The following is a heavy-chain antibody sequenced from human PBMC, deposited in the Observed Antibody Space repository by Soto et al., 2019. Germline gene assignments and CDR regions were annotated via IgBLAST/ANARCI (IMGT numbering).Heavy chain of an antibody. Sequence: SETLSLTCTVSGGSISSYYWSWIRQPPGKGLEWIGYIYYSGSTNYNPSLKSRVTISVDTSKNQFSLKLSSVTAADTAVYYCARGYSSSWSRGQASFDPWGQGTLVTVSS. CDR1: GGSISSYY. V-gene: IGHV4-59*01. CDR2: IYYSGST. D-gene: IGHD6-13*01. CDR3: ARGYSSSWSRGQASFDP. J-gene: IGHJ5*02.